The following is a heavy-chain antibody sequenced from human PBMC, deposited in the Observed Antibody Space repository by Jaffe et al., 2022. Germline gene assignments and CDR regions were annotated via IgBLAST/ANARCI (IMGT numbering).Heavy chain of an antibody. D-gene: IGHD2-15*01. Sequence: EVQLVESGGGLTQPGGSLRLSCAASGFIFSSYEMNWVRQAPGKGLEWVSYISSSASTIYYADSVKGRFTISRDNAKNSLYLQMNSLRDEDTAVYYCARTLLRAFDYWGQGTLVTVSS. J-gene: IGHJ4*02. CDR1: GFIFSSYE. V-gene: IGHV3-48*03. CDR3: ARTLLRAFDY. CDR2: ISSSASTI.